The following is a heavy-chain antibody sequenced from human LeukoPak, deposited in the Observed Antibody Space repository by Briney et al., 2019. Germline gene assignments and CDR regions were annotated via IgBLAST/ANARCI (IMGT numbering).Heavy chain of an antibody. CDR1: GFSFSAYW. J-gene: IGHJ4*02. CDR2: INPAGSET. V-gene: IGHV3-7*01. CDR3: ARFGYVAAVDV. D-gene: IGHD2-15*01. Sequence: GGSLRLSCAASGFSFSAYWMTWVRQAPGTGLEWVANINPAGSETYYVDPVKGRFSISRDNAKNLVYLQMNSLRAVDTAVYHCARFGYVAAVDVWGQGTPVTVSS.